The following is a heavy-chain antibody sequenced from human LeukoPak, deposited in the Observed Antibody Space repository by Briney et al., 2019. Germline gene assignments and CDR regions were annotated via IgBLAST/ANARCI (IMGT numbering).Heavy chain of an antibody. CDR3: ARHWTYYDCVWGSYRPYYFDY. CDR2: IYHSGST. CDR1: DYSISSGYY. D-gene: IGHD3-16*02. V-gene: IGHV4-38-2*02. Sequence: PSETLSLTCTVSDYSISSGYYWGWIRQSPGKGLEWIGNIYHSGSTYYNPRLKSRVTISVDTAKNQFSLKLSSVTAADTAVYYCARHWTYYDCVWGSYRPYYFDYWGQGTLVTVSS. J-gene: IGHJ4*02.